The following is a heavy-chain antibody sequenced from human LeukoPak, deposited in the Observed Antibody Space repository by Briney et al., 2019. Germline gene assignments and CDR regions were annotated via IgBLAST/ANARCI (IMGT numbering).Heavy chain of an antibody. CDR3: ARHLYPGYGSTNYDGAFFDY. V-gene: IGHV4-59*08. Sequence: SETLSLTCTVSGGSITGYYWSWIRQPPRKGLEWIGYINYNGNSKYNPSLKSRITMSVDTSRKQFSLKLSSVTAADTAVYFCARHLYPGYGSTNYDGAFFDYWGQGTPVTVSS. CDR1: GGSITGYY. D-gene: IGHD4-23*01. CDR2: INYNGNS. J-gene: IGHJ4*02.